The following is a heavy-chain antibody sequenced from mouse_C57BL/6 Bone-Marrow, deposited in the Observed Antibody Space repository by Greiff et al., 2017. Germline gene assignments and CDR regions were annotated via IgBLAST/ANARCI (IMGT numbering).Heavy chain of an antibody. J-gene: IGHJ2*01. Sequence: QVQLQQSGAELARPGASVKMSCKASGYTFTSYTMHWVKQRPGQGLEWIGYINPSSGYTKYNQKFKDKATLTADKSSSTAYMQLSSLTADDSAFYYCARENERHYGNYVGDYWGQGTTRTVSS. CDR2: INPSSGYT. V-gene: IGHV1-4*01. CDR1: GYTFTSYT. D-gene: IGHD2-1*01. CDR3: ARENERHYGNYVGDY.